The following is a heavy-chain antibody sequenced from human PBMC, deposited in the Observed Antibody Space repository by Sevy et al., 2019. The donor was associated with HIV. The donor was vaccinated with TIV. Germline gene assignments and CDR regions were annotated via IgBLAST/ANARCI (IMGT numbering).Heavy chain of an antibody. Sequence: GGSLRLSCAVSGFSFSHYAFHWVRQAPGKGLEWVSLISYDGTYKYYADSVKGRFTFSRDNSKNTLCLQMNSLRGNDTAVYYCARVAVSYCTNDCYHRFDYWGPGALVTVSS. CDR1: GFSFSHYA. V-gene: IGHV3-30-3*01. J-gene: IGHJ4*02. CDR2: ISYDGTYK. D-gene: IGHD2-8*01. CDR3: ARVAVSYCTNDCYHRFDY.